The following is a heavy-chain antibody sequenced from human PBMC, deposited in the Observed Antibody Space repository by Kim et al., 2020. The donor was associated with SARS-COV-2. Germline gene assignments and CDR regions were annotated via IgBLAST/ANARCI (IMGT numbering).Heavy chain of an antibody. CDR2: INHSGST. CDR1: GGSFSGYY. V-gene: IGHV4-34*01. D-gene: IGHD3-3*01. CDR3: ARAIRWYYDFWSGTGANYYYYYGMDV. Sequence: SETLSLTCAVYGGSFSGYYWSWIRQPPGKGLEWIGEINHSGSTNYNPSLKSRVTISVDTSKNQFSLKLSSVTAADTAVYYCARAIRWYYDFWSGTGANYYYYYGMDVWGQGTTVTVSS. J-gene: IGHJ6*02.